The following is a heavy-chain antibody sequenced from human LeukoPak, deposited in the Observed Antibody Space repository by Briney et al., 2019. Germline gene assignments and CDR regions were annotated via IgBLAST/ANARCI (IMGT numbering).Heavy chain of an antibody. V-gene: IGHV1-18*01. CDR3: ARGRGSSWFYDSSGYYYFDY. J-gene: IGHJ4*02. CDR2: ISGYNGNT. CDR1: GCTFTTYN. Sequence: AASVKVSCKASGCTFTTYNINWVRQAPGQGLEWMGWISGYNGNTNYAQKLQGRVTMTRDTSISTAYMELSRLRSDDTAVYYCARGRGSSWFYDSSGYYYFDYWGQGTLVTVSS. D-gene: IGHD3-22*01.